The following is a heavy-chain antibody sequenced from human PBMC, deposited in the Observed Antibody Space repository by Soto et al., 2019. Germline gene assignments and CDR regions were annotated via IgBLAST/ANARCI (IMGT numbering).Heavy chain of an antibody. Sequence: PGGSLRLSCAASGFTFSGFWMTWVRQAPGKGLEWVASVKQDGSMTYYMDSVKGRFTISRDNAKNSLFLQMASLRAEDTAVYYCARWAYVSSSYFLDYWGQGSLVTVSS. V-gene: IGHV3-7*03. CDR3: ARWAYVSSSYFLDY. J-gene: IGHJ4*02. D-gene: IGHD6-6*01. CDR2: VKQDGSMT. CDR1: GFTFSGFW.